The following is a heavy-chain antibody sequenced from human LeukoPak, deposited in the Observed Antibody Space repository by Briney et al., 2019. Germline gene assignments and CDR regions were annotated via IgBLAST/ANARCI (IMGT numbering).Heavy chain of an antibody. CDR2: IYHSGST. Sequence: SETLSLTCTVSGYSISSGYYWGWIRQPPGKGLEWIGSIYHSGSTYYNPSLKSRVTISVDTSKNQFSLKLSSVTAADTAVYYCARQGSSSWWNYYYYYMDVWGKGTTVTISS. V-gene: IGHV4-38-2*02. CDR1: GYSISSGYY. CDR3: ARQGSSSWWNYYYYYMDV. D-gene: IGHD6-13*01. J-gene: IGHJ6*03.